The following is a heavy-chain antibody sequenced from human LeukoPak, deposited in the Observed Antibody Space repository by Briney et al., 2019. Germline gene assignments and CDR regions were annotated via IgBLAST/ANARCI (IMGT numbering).Heavy chain of an antibody. Sequence: GGSLRLSCAASGFTFSSYAMHWVRQAPGKGLEWVAVISYDGSNKYYADSVKGRFTISRDNSKNTLYLQMNSLRAEDTAVYYCARDSYYDSSGYYNLWGQGTLVTVSS. D-gene: IGHD3-22*01. CDR3: ARDSYYDSSGYYNL. J-gene: IGHJ5*02. CDR2: ISYDGSNK. CDR1: GFTFSSYA. V-gene: IGHV3-30*04.